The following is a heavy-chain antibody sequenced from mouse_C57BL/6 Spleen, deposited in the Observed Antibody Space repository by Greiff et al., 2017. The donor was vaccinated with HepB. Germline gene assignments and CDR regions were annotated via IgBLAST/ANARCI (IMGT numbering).Heavy chain of an antibody. J-gene: IGHJ4*01. D-gene: IGHD1-1*01. Sequence: EVQLQQSGAELVRPGASVKLSCTASGFNIKDDYMHWVKQRPEQGLEWIGWIDPENGDTEYASKFQGKATITADTSSNTAYLQLSSLTSEDTAVYYCTTVVATDYAMDYWGQGTSVTVSS. CDR1: GFNIKDDY. CDR3: TTVVATDYAMDY. CDR2: IDPENGDT. V-gene: IGHV14-4*01.